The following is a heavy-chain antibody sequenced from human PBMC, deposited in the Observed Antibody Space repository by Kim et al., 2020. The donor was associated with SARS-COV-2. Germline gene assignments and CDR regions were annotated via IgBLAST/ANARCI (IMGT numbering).Heavy chain of an antibody. J-gene: IGHJ6*02. Sequence: GGSLRLSCAASGFTFSSYSMNWVRQAPGKGLEWVSYISSSSSTIYYADSVKGRFTISRDNAKNSLYLQMNSLRAEDTAVYYCARGSAYYYGSGSYYTAYYYYGMDVWGQGTTVTVSS. D-gene: IGHD3-10*01. CDR2: ISSSSSTI. CDR1: GFTFSSYS. CDR3: ARGSAYYYGSGSYYTAYYYYGMDV. V-gene: IGHV3-48*04.